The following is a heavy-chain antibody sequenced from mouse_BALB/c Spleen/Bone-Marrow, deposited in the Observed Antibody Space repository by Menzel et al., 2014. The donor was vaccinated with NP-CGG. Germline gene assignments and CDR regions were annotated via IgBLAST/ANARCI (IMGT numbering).Heavy chain of an antibody. J-gene: IGHJ2*01. V-gene: IGHV5-9-3*01. CDR1: GFTFSNYA. CDR3: ARQDGFDY. CDR2: ISSGGSYT. Sequence: DVQLVESGGGLVKPGGSLKLSCAASGFTFSNYAMSWVRQTPEKRLEWVAIISSGGSYTYYPDSVKGRFTISRDNAKTILYLQMSSLRPEDTAMYYCARQDGFDYWGQGTTLTVSS. D-gene: IGHD2-3*01.